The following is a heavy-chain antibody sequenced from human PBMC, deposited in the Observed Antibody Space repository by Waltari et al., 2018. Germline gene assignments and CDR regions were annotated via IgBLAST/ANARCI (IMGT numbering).Heavy chain of an antibody. CDR3: ARDQWFGFDI. CDR2: INGYGDNT. D-gene: IGHD3-22*01. J-gene: IGHJ3*02. CDR1: GFTFRSYA. V-gene: IGHV3-23*01. Sequence: EVEVLESGGGLVQPGGSLGLTCAASGFTFRSYAMNWVRQAPGKGLEWVSGINGYGDNTYYADSVRGRFTISRDNSKNTLNLEMNSLRAEDTAVYYCARDQWFGFDIWGQGTMVTVSS.